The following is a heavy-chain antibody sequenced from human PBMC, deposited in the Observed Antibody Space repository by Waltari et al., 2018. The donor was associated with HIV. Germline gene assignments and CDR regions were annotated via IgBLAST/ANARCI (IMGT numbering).Heavy chain of an antibody. CDR1: GYTFTSYD. J-gene: IGHJ4*02. CDR2: KNPNSGNT. D-gene: IGHD3-22*01. Sequence: QVQLVQSGAEVKKPGASVKVSCKASGYTFTSYDINWVRQATGQGLEWMGGKNPNSGNTGYAQKFQGRVTMTRNTSISTAFMEVSSLRSEDTAVYYCARVYYDSSGYYGAAGYWGQGTLVTVSS. V-gene: IGHV1-8*01. CDR3: ARVYYDSSGYYGAAGY.